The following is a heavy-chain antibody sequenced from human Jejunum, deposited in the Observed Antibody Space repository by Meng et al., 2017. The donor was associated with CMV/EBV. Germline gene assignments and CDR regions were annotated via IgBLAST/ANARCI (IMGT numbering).Heavy chain of an antibody. V-gene: IGHV4-59*01. Sequence: DSNNLYCWCWIRQPPGKGLEWIGYLYNSASTNYHPSLKRRVPISVDTSRKQFSLKLTSVTAADTAVYYCAKGSLGYCTSSSCLADSWGQGTLVTSPQ. CDR2: LYNSAST. D-gene: IGHD2-2*01. J-gene: IGHJ4*02. CDR1: DSNNLYC. CDR3: AKGSLGYCTSSSCLADS.